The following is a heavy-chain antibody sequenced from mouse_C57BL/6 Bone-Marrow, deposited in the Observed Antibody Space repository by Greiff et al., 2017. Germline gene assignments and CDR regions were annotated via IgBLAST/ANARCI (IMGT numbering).Heavy chain of an antibody. J-gene: IGHJ2*01. V-gene: IGHV1-81*01. CDR3: AREGYYGSSDY. CDR1: GYTFTSYG. Sequence: QVQLKASGAALARPGASVKLSCKASGYTFTSYGISWVKQRTGQGLEWIGELYPRSGNTYYNEKFKGKATLTADKSSSTAYMELRSLTSEDAAVYFCAREGYYGSSDYWGQGTTLTVSS. CDR2: LYPRSGNT. D-gene: IGHD1-1*01.